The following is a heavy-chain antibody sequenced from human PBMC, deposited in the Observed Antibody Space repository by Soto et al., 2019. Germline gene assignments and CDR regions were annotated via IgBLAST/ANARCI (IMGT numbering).Heavy chain of an antibody. J-gene: IGHJ4*02. Sequence: EVQVVESGGGLVKPGGSLRLSCTASGSPFSTYGMNWVRQAPGKGLEWVSSISNGDNYIYYADSVQGRFTISRDNAKNSLYLQMNSLRAEDTAVYFCARDESAGSSIRYWGQGTLVTVSS. CDR3: ARDESAGSSIRY. CDR1: GSPFSTYG. CDR2: ISNGDNYI. V-gene: IGHV3-21*01. D-gene: IGHD3-3*02.